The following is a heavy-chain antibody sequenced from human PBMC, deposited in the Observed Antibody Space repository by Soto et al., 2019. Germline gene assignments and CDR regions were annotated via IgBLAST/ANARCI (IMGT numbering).Heavy chain of an antibody. Sequence: ASLKVSCKASGYSFTDYHIHWVRQAPGQGLVWLGRINPKSGGTSTAQKFQGWVTMTTCTSSSTASMELTRLTSDDTAIYYCARGDSTDCSNDVCSFFYNHDMDVWG. CDR2: INPKSGGT. J-gene: IGHJ6*02. CDR1: GYSFTDYH. V-gene: IGHV1-2*04. CDR3: ARGDSTDCSNDVCSFFYNHDMDV. D-gene: IGHD2-8*01.